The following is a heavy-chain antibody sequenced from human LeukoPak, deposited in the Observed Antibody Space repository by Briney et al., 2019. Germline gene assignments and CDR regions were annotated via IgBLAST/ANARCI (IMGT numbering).Heavy chain of an antibody. CDR3: ARPPSVTMIVMEV. D-gene: IGHD3-22*01. Sequence: GGSLRLSCAASGSTFSNYAMSWVRQAPGKGLEWVSVISVSGDTYYADSVKGRFTTSRDNSKNTLFLQINSLRAEDTAVYYCARPPSVTMIVMEVWGQGTLVTVSS. J-gene: IGHJ4*02. V-gene: IGHV3-23*01. CDR1: GSTFSNYA. CDR2: ISVSGDT.